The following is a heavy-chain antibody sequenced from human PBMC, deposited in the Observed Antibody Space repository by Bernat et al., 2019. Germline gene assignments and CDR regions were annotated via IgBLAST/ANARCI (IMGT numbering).Heavy chain of an antibody. J-gene: IGHJ6*03. V-gene: IGHV3-66*01. Sequence: EVQLVESGGDLVQPGGSLRLSCAASGFTVGRNYMSWVRQAPGKGLEWASVLYSSGDTYYADSVEGRFTISRDNSKNTLYLQMNSLRAEDTAVYYCARAGVVVPAATYYYYYMDVWGKGTTVTVSS. CDR1: GFTVGRNY. CDR3: ARAGVVVPAATYYYYYMDV. D-gene: IGHD2-2*01. CDR2: LYSSGDT.